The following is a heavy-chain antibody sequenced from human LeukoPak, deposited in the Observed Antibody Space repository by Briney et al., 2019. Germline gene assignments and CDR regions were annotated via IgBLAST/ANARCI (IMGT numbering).Heavy chain of an antibody. V-gene: IGHV4-34*01. D-gene: IGHD2-15*01. J-gene: IGHJ4*02. CDR2: INHSGST. CDR3: ASRLGYCSGGSCYPNDY. CDR1: GGSFSGYY. Sequence: SETLSLTCAVYGGSFSGYYWSWIRQPPGKGLEWIGEINHSGSTNYNPSLKSRVTISVDTSKNQFSLKLSSVTAADTAVYYCASRLGYCSGGSCYPNDYWGQGTLVTVSS.